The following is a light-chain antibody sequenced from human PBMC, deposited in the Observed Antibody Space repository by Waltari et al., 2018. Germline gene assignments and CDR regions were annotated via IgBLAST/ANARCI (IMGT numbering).Light chain of an antibody. J-gene: IGLJ2*01. V-gene: IGLV2-14*01. CDR1: RSDVGGYNY. Sequence: QSALTQPASVSGSPGQSITISCTGTRSDVGGYNYVSWYQQHPDKFPKLLISDVSNRPLGIFNPFPGAKSGNTASLTISGLQAEDEADYFCGSYTSDSSVVFGGGTRLTVL. CDR3: GSYTSDSSVV. CDR2: DVS.